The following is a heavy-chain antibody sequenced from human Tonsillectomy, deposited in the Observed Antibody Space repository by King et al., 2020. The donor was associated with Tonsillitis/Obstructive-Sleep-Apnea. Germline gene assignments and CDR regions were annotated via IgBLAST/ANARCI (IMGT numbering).Heavy chain of an antibody. CDR2: IWYDGSKK. D-gene: IGHD3-3*01. V-gene: IGHV3-33*01. J-gene: IGHJ4*02. Sequence: QLVQSGGGVVQPGRSLRLSCAASGLTFSNYGMHWVRQAPGKGLEWVAVIWYDGSKKYYADSVKGRFTISRDNSKNTLYLQMNSLRAEDTAVYYCAGVLEVFEYWGQGTLVTVSS. CDR1: GLTFSNYG. CDR3: AGVLEVFEY.